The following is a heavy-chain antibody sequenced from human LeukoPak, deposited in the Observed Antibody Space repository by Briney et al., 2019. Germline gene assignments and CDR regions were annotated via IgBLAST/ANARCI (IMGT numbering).Heavy chain of an antibody. V-gene: IGHV3-49*04. CDR1: GFTFGDYA. CDR3: TRDTGYRSTH. J-gene: IGHJ4*02. D-gene: IGHD6-19*01. Sequence: GGSLRLSCTASGFTFGDYAMSWVRPAPGKGLEWVGFIRSKAYGGTTEYAASVKGRFIISRDDSKSIAYPQMNSLKTEDTAVYYCTRDTGYRSTHWGQGTLVTVSS. CDR2: IRSKAYGGTT.